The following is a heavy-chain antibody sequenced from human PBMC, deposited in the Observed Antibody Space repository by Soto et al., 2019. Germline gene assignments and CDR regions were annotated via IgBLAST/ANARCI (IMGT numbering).Heavy chain of an antibody. V-gene: IGHV4-59*01. CDR3: ARDGRLMLRGFSFYNVLAV. Sequence: SETLSLTCTVSGGSISGYYWNWIRQPPGRGLEWIGYIYYNGNTNYNPSLKSRVTMSVDRSKNQFSLKLTSVTAADTAVYFCARDGRLMLRGFSFYNVLAVCGQGTTVTVSS. CDR1: GGSISGYY. CDR2: IYYNGNT. J-gene: IGHJ6*02. D-gene: IGHD3-10*01.